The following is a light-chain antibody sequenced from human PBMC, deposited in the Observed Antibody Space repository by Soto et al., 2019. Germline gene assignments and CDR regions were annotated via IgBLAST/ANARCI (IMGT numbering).Light chain of an antibody. CDR3: QQYYSYPQRT. J-gene: IGKJ1*01. CDR1: QGISSY. CDR2: AAS. V-gene: IGKV1-8*01. Sequence: IRMTQSPSSLSASTGDRVTITCRASQGISSYLAWYQQKPGKAPELLIYAASTLQSGVPSRFSGSGSGTDFTLTISCLQSEDFATYYCQQYYSYPQRTFGQGTKVDI.